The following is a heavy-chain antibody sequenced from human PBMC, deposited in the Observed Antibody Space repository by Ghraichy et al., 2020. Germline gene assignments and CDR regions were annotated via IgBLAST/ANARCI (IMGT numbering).Heavy chain of an antibody. J-gene: IGHJ4*02. Sequence: GGSLRLSCAASGFSFSIYWMNWVRQAPGKGLEWVAGIKEDGRQKYYMDPVKGRFTISKDNARNSLYLQMSSLRGEDTAVYYCVRGRTAVNQRVGGRWFDYWGQGTLVTVSS. CDR2: IKEDGRQK. CDR1: GFSFSIYW. D-gene: IGHD3-10*01. V-gene: IGHV3-7*01. CDR3: VRGRTAVNQRVGGRWFDY.